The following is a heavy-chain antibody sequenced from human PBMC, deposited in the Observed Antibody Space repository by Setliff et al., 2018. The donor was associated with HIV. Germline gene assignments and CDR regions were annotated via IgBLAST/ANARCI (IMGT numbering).Heavy chain of an antibody. CDR1: GYTFTSYY. D-gene: IGHD6-13*01. CDR3: ARGGAAAGKGNHYYYYMDV. CDR2: INPSGDIT. Sequence: ASVKVSCKASGYTFTSYYMHWVRQAPGQGIEWMGVINPSGDITTYAQKFQGRVTMTSDTSTSTVYMELSSLRSEDTAVYFCARGGAAAGKGNHYYYYMDVWGKGTRSPSP. V-gene: IGHV1-46*01. J-gene: IGHJ6*03.